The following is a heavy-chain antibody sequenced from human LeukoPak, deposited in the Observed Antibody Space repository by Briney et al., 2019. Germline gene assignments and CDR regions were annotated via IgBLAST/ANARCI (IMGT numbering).Heavy chain of an antibody. CDR3: AKANSNGWYYFDS. Sequence: PGGSLRLSCVASGFTFSSYSMNWVRQAPGKGLEWVSYIRGTSTTMYYADSVKGRFTISRDNAKNSLYLQMNSLRDEDTAVYYRAKANSNGWYYFDSWGQGTLVTVSS. CDR2: IRGTSTTM. J-gene: IGHJ4*02. CDR1: GFTFSSYS. V-gene: IGHV3-48*02. D-gene: IGHD6-19*01.